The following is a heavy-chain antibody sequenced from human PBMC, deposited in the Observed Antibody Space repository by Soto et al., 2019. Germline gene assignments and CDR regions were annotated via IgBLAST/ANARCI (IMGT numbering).Heavy chain of an antibody. J-gene: IGHJ2*01. CDR3: ARESINTAMVPNWYFDL. CDR1: GATFSSYA. V-gene: IGHV1-69*13. Sequence: GASVKVSCEAPGATFSSYAISWVRQAPGQGLEWMGGIIPIFGPANYAQKFQGRVTITADESTSTAYMELSSLRSEDTAVYYCARESINTAMVPNWYFDLWGRGTLVTVSS. D-gene: IGHD5-18*01. CDR2: IIPIFGPA.